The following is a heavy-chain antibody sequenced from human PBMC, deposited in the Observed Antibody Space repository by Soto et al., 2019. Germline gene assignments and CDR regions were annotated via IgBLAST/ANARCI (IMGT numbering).Heavy chain of an antibody. D-gene: IGHD3-22*01. CDR1: GGSISSGGYS. J-gene: IGHJ4*02. V-gene: IGHV4-30-2*01. CDR3: ARAFEYYDSSGYYYDGTYYFDY. Sequence: SETLSLTCAVSGGSISSGGYSWSWIRHPPGKGLEWIGYIYHSGSTYYNPSLKSRVTISVDRSKNQFSLKLSSVTAADTAVYYCARAFEYYDSSGYYYDGTYYFDYWGQGTLVTVSS. CDR2: IYHSGST.